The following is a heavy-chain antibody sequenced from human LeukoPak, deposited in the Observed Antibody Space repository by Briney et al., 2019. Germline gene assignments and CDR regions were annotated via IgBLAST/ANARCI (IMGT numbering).Heavy chain of an antibody. D-gene: IGHD2-2*01. Sequence: ATEKLPCKASGYTFSSYAMHWVRQAPGQRREGMGWNNDGSGNTKYSQKFQGRVSITRDTSASTAYMELSSLRSEDTAVYNCARDRCSSTSCYLDDWGQGTLVTVSS. CDR2: NNDGSGNT. J-gene: IGHJ4*02. CDR1: GYTFSSYA. V-gene: IGHV1-3*01. CDR3: ARDRCSSTSCYLDD.